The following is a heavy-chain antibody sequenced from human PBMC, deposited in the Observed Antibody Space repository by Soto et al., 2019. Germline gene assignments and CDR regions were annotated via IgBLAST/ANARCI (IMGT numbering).Heavy chain of an antibody. V-gene: IGHV5-51*01. D-gene: IGHD2-8*01. CDR2: IYPGDSET. CDR1: GYSFTSYW. CDR3: VRFPHNGPHDY. J-gene: IGHJ4*02. Sequence: PGESLKISCKGSGYSFTSYWIGWVRQMPRKGLEWMGIIYPGDSETRYSPSFQGQVTISADKSTTTAHLQWSSLKASDTAMYYCVRFPHNGPHDYWGLGTLVTVSS.